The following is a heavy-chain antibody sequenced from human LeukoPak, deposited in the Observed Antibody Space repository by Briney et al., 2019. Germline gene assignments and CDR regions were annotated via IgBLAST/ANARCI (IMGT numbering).Heavy chain of an antibody. J-gene: IGHJ4*02. Sequence: GGSLRLSCAASGFTFSSYWMHWVRHAPGKGLVWVSRINSDGSSTSYADSVRGRFSISRDNAKNTLYLQMNSLRAEDTAVYYCAKPINSGWYCFDYWGQGTLVTVSS. CDR1: GFTFSSYW. CDR3: AKPINSGWYCFDY. D-gene: IGHD6-19*01. V-gene: IGHV3-74*01. CDR2: INSDGSST.